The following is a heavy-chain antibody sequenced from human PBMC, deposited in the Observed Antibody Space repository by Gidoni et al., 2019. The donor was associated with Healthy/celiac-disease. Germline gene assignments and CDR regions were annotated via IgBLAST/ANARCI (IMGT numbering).Heavy chain of an antibody. Sequence: EVQLLESGGGLVQPGGSLRLACAASGCTVSSYAVSWVRQAPGKGLGWVSAISGSGGSTYYAASVKGRFTISRDNSKNTLYLQMNSLRAEDTAVYYCAKASLMYDYVWGSYPMYWGQGTLVTVSS. CDR2: ISGSGGST. CDR3: AKASLMYDYVWGSYPMY. V-gene: IGHV3-23*01. D-gene: IGHD3-16*02. J-gene: IGHJ4*02. CDR1: GCTVSSYA.